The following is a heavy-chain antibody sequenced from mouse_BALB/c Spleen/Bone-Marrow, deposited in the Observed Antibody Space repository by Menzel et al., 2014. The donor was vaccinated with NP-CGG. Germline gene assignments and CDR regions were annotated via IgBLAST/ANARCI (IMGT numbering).Heavy chain of an antibody. Sequence: EVMLVESGPELVKPGASMKISCKASGYSFTGYTMNWVKQSHGKNLEWIGLINPYNDVTIYNQKFKGKATLTVDKSSSTAYMELLSLTSEDSAVYYCATLYDSYAMDYWGQGTSVTVSP. D-gene: IGHD1-1*01. J-gene: IGHJ4*01. CDR3: ATLYDSYAMDY. CDR2: INPYNDVT. V-gene: IGHV1-18*01. CDR1: GYSFTGYT.